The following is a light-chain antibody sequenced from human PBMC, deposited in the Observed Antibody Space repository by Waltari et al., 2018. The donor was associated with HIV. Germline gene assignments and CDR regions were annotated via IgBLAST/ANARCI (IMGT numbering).Light chain of an antibody. Sequence: QSVLTQPPSTSAAPGQKVTISCSGSSSNIRDNSVSWYQHLPGTAPKLLIYDNNKRPSGIPDRFAGSKAGTSATRGITGLQTGDEADYYCGTWDSSLSAGVFGGGTKLTVL. CDR2: DNN. CDR1: SSNIRDNS. CDR3: GTWDSSLSAGV. J-gene: IGLJ2*01. V-gene: IGLV1-51*02.